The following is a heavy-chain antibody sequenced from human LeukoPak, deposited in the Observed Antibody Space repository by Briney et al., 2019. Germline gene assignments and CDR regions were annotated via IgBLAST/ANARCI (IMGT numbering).Heavy chain of an antibody. CDR1: GGTFSSYA. CDR2: IIPIFGIA. Sequence: SVKVSCKASGGTFSSYAISWVRQAPGQGLEWMGRIIPIFGIANYAQKFQGRVTITADKSTSTAYMELSSLRSEHTAVYYCARGGGYCSGGSCYSRLVYWGQGTLVTVSS. D-gene: IGHD2-15*01. CDR3: ARGGGYCSGGSCYSRLVY. V-gene: IGHV1-69*04. J-gene: IGHJ4*02.